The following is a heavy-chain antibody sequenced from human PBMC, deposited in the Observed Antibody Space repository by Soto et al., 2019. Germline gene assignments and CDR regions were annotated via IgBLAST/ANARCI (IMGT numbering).Heavy chain of an antibody. J-gene: IGHJ4*02. CDR2: VSYSGTT. Sequence: SETLSLTCTVSGDSISSNYWSWIRQPPGSGLVWIGSVSYSGTTNYNPSLKGRVTMSVDTSKNQFSLNLTSVTAADTAMYYCARSSRSYFDYWGQGTLVTVSS. CDR3: ARSSRSYFDY. CDR1: GDSISSNY. V-gene: IGHV4-59*12.